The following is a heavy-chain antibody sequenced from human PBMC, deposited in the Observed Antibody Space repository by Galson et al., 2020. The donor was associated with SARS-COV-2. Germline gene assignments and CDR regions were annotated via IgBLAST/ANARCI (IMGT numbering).Heavy chain of an antibody. J-gene: IGHJ4*02. Sequence: TGGSLRLSCAASGFTFDDYAMHWVRQAPGKGLEWVSGISWNSGSIGYADSVKGRFTISRDNAKNSLYLQMNSLRAEDTALYYCARQRSDPTTKQWLVRAPFDYCGQGTLVTVSS. V-gene: IGHV3-9*01. CDR3: ARQRSDPTTKQWLVRAPFDY. CDR1: GFTFDDYA. D-gene: IGHD6-19*01. CDR2: ISWNSGSI.